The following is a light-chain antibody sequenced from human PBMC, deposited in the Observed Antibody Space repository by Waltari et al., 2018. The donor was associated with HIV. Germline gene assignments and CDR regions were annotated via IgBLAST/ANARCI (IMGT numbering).Light chain of an antibody. J-gene: IGKJ2*01. Sequence: DIVMTQSPDSLAVSLGERATINCKSSQIVLYSSNNKNYLPWYQQKPGQPPKLLIYWASTRESGVPDRFSGSWSGTDFTLTISSLQAEDVAVYYGQQYYSTPYTFGQGTKLEIK. CDR2: WAS. V-gene: IGKV4-1*01. CDR3: QQYYSTPYT. CDR1: QIVLYSSNNKNY.